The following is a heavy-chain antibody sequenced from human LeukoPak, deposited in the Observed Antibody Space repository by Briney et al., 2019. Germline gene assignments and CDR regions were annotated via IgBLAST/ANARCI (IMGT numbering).Heavy chain of an antibody. V-gene: IGHV4-39*07. CDR1: GGSISSSSYY. CDR3: ARGISSMLRRPFDY. Sequence: TSETLSLTCTVSGGSISSSSYYWGWIRQPPGKGLEWIGSIYYSGSTYYNPSLKSRVTISVDTSKNQFSLKLSSVTAADTAVYYCARGISSMLRRPFDYWGQGTLVTVSS. J-gene: IGHJ4*02. CDR2: IYYSGST. D-gene: IGHD2-8*01.